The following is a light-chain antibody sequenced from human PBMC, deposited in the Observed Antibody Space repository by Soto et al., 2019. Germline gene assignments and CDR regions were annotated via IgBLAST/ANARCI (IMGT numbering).Light chain of an antibody. V-gene: IGLV2-14*01. J-gene: IGLJ1*01. Sequence: QSALTQPASVSGSPGQSITISCTGTYNLVSWYQQHPGKAPKLMIYEVSNRPSGVSNRFSGSKSGNTASLTISGLQAEDEADYYCSSYTSSSTSVFGTGTKLTVL. CDR2: EVS. CDR1: YNL. CDR3: SSYTSSSTSV.